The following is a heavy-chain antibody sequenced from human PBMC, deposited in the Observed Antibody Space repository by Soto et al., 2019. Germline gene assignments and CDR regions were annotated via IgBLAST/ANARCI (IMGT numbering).Heavy chain of an antibody. D-gene: IGHD1-26*01. CDR3: ARDLYSGTRGGYYYYYRMDD. CDR2: IWYDGSNK. Sequence: GGSLRLSCAAAGFTFSSYGMHWVRQAPGKGLEWVAVIWYDGSNKYYADSVKGRFTISRDNSKNTLYLQMNSLRAEDTAVYYCARDLYSGTRGGYYYYYRMDDSGQGTTVTV. CDR1: GFTFSSYG. V-gene: IGHV3-33*01. J-gene: IGHJ6*02.